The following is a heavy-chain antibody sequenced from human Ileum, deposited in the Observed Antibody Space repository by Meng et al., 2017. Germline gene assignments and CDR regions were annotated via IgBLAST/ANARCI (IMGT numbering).Heavy chain of an antibody. J-gene: IGHJ4*02. Sequence: QVPLQEWGPGLGKPSETLSLTCSVSGASVSANSYWSWVRQPPGKGLAWIGQIDQSGNSYYSPSLKSRVTMSIDKSKNQFSLRLTSVTAADTAVYYCARHGGYYQDFWGQGTLVTASS. V-gene: IGHV4-4*02. CDR3: ARHGGYYQDF. CDR2: IDQSGNS. CDR1: GASVSANSY. D-gene: IGHD4/OR15-4a*01.